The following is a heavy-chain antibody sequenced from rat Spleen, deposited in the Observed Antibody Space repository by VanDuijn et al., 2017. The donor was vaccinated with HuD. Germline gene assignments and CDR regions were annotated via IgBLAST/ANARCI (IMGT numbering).Heavy chain of an antibody. CDR1: GFTFSNYY. V-gene: IGHV5-25*01. Sequence: EVQLVESGGGLVQPGRSMKLSCAASGFTFSNYYMAWVRQAPTKGLEWVASINPGGGNTYYRGSVKGRFTISRDNARSTLYLQMDSLRSEDTATYYCVRLLGAPDWYLDFWGPGTMVTVSS. D-gene: IGHD5-1*01. CDR3: VRLLGAPDWYLDF. J-gene: IGHJ1*01. CDR2: INPGGGNT.